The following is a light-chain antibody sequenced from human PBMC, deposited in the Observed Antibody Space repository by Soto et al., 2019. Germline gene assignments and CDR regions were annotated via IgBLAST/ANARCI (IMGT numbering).Light chain of an antibody. Sequence: DIQMTQSPSTLSASVGDRVTITCRASQSISSWLAWYQQKPGKAPKLLIYKASSLESGVPSRFSGSGSGTEFTLTISSLQPDDSATYYCQQYNSYPWTFGQGTKAAIK. J-gene: IGKJ1*01. CDR2: KAS. CDR1: QSISSW. CDR3: QQYNSYPWT. V-gene: IGKV1-5*03.